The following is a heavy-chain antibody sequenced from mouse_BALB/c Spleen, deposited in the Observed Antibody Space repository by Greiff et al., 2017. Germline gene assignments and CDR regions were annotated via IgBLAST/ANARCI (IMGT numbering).Heavy chain of an antibody. CDR3: ASSYRYHAMDY. V-gene: IGHV1-80*01. D-gene: IGHD2-14*01. Sequence: VQLQQSGAELVRPGSSVKISCKASGYAFSSYWMNWVKQRPGQGLEWIGQIYPGDGDTNYNGKFKGKATLTADKSSSTAYMQLSSLTSEDSAVYFCASSYRYHAMDYWGQGTSVTVSA. CDR1: GYAFSSYW. CDR2: IYPGDGDT. J-gene: IGHJ4*01.